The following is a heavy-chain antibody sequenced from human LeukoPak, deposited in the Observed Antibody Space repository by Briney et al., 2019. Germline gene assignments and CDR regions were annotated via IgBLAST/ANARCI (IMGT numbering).Heavy chain of an antibody. CDR2: IYYSGST. CDR3: AREWDDSSGYLSVDY. D-gene: IGHD3-22*01. J-gene: IGHJ4*02. V-gene: IGHV4-31*03. CDR1: GCSISSGGYY. Sequence: PSETLSLTCTVSGCSISSGGYYWSWIRQHPGKGLEWIGYIYYSGSTYYNPSLKSRVTISVDTSKNQFSLKLSSVTAADTAVYYCAREWDDSSGYLSVDYWGQGTLVTVSS.